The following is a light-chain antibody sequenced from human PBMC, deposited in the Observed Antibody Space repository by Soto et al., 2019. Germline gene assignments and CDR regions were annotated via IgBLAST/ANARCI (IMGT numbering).Light chain of an antibody. CDR1: SSDIGRYNF. J-gene: IGLJ2*01. V-gene: IGLV2-11*01. CDR3: CSYAGSYPH. Sequence: QSALTQPRSVSGSPGQSVTISCTATSSDIGRYNFVSWYQHHPGQAPKLIIFDVTKRPSGVPDRFSGSKSGNTASLTISGLQAEDEADYYCCSYAGSYPHFGGGTKLTVL. CDR2: DVT.